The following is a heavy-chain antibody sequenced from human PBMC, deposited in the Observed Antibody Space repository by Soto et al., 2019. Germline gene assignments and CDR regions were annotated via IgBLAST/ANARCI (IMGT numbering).Heavy chain of an antibody. CDR1: GGTFSSYA. Sequence: SVKVSCKASGGTFSSYAISWVRQAPGQGLEWMGGIIPIFGTANYAQKFQGRVTITADESTSTAYMELSSLRSEDTAVYYCARSYGVARKNWFDPWGPGTVVTVSS. D-gene: IGHD2-15*01. J-gene: IGHJ5*02. CDR2: IIPIFGTA. CDR3: ARSYGVARKNWFDP. V-gene: IGHV1-69*13.